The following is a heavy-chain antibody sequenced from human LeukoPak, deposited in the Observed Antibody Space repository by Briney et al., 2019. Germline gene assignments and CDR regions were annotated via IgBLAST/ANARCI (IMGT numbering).Heavy chain of an antibody. V-gene: IGHV4-59*08. Sequence: SETLSLTCTVSGGSISSYYWNWIRQPPGKGLEWIGYIYYSGSTNYNPSLKSRVTISVDTSKNQFSLKLSSVTAADTAVYYCVRHQEGMVRGVLYYMDVWGTGTTVTISS. J-gene: IGHJ6*03. CDR2: IYYSGST. CDR1: GGSISSYY. D-gene: IGHD3-10*01. CDR3: VRHQEGMVRGVLYYMDV.